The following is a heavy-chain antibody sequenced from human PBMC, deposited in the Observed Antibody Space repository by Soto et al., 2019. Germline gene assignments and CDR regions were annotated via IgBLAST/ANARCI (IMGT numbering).Heavy chain of an antibody. Sequence: GGSLRLSGAASGFIFTNYAMNWARQAPGKGLEWVSVIGGRGNSAYYADSVQGRFTISRDNSKNTLSLQMSSLTADDTAIYYCVREGRGSFDFWGRGTMVTVSS. CDR3: VREGRGSFDF. V-gene: IGHV3-23*01. J-gene: IGHJ3*01. CDR1: GFIFTNYA. D-gene: IGHD5-12*01. CDR2: IGGRGNSA.